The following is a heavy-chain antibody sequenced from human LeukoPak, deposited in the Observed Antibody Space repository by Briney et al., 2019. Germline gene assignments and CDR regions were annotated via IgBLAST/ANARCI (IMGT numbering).Heavy chain of an antibody. D-gene: IGHD2-2*01. CDR3: ARDYCSSTSCQRNYFDY. V-gene: IGHV1-18*01. CDR1: GYTFTSYG. J-gene: IGHJ4*02. Sequence: GASVKVSCKASGYTFTSYGISWVRQAPGQGLEWMGWISAYNGNTNYAQKLQGRVAMTTDTSTSTAYMELRSLRSDDTAVYYCARDYCSSTSCQRNYFDYWGQGTLVTVSS. CDR2: ISAYNGNT.